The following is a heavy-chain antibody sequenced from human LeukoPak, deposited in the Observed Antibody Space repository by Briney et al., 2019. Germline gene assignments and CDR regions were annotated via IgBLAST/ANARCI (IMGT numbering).Heavy chain of an antibody. J-gene: IGHJ3*02. CDR3: ASIQGDAFDI. CDR2: IYYSGNT. CDR1: GGSISSYY. V-gene: IGHV4-59*01. Sequence: SETLSLTCTVSGGSISSYYWSWIRQPPGKGLEWIGYIYYSGNTNYNPSLKSRVTMSVDTSKNQFSLKMSSVTAADTAVYYCASIQGDAFDIWGRGTMATVSS.